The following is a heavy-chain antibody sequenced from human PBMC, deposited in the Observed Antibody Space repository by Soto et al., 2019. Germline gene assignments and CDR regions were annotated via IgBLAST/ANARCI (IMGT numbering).Heavy chain of an antibody. CDR3: ARGNTIFGVEEAYYYYYYGMDV. Sequence: ASVKVSCKASGCTVSSCAISWVRQAPGQGLEWMGGIIPIFGTANYAQKFQGRVTITADESTSTAYMEPSSLRSEDTAVYYCARGNTIFGVEEAYYYYYYGMDVWGQGTTVTVSS. V-gene: IGHV1-69*13. CDR2: IIPIFGTA. D-gene: IGHD3-3*01. CDR1: GCTVSSCA. J-gene: IGHJ6*02.